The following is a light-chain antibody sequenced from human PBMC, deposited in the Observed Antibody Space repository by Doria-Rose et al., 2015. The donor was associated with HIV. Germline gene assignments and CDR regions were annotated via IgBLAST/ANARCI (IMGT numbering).Light chain of an antibody. V-gene: IGKV3-20*01. CDR2: DGS. CDR3: HQYGTSWT. J-gene: IGKJ1*01. CDR1: QSFSSSY. Sequence: EIVMTQSPGTLSLSPGDRATLSCRVSQSFSSSYLAWYQQKPGQAPSLLIYDGSTRATGIPDRFSTSGSGTDFTLTINRLEPEDFALYYCHQYGTSWTFGQGTKVEI.